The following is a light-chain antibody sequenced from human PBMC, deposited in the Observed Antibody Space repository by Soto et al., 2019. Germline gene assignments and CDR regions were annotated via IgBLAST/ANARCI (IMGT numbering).Light chain of an antibody. Sequence: QPVLTQSPSASASLGASVKLTCTLSSGHSSNAIAWHQQQPEKGPRYLMRVNSEGSHIKGDGIPDRFSGSSSGAERYLTISSLQSEDEADYYCQTWGTGIQVVFGGGTKVTVL. CDR2: VNSEGSH. CDR1: SGHSSNA. J-gene: IGLJ2*01. CDR3: QTWGTGIQVV. V-gene: IGLV4-69*01.